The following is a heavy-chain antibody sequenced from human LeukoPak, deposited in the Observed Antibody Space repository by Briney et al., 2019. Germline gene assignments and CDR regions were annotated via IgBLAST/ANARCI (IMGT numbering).Heavy chain of an antibody. CDR3: ASTTYYYGSGSYLGY. D-gene: IGHD3-10*01. V-gene: IGHV3-48*03. CDR1: GFTFSSYE. Sequence: GGSLRLSCAASGFTFSSYEMNWARQAPGKGLEWVSYISSSGSTIYYADSVKGRFTISRDNAKNSLYLQMNSLRAEDTAVYYCASTTYYYGSGSYLGYWGQGTLVTVSS. J-gene: IGHJ4*02. CDR2: ISSSGSTI.